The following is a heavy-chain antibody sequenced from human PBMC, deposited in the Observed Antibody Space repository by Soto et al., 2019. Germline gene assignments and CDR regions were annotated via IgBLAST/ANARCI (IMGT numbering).Heavy chain of an antibody. Sequence: ASVKVSCKASGYTFTSYAMHWVRQAPGQRLEWMGGINAGNGNTKYSQKFQGRVTITRDTSASTAYMELSSLRSEDTAVYYCARVLGHYDILTGYPSPPANYYYYGMDVWGQGTTVTVSS. D-gene: IGHD3-9*01. CDR3: ARVLGHYDILTGYPSPPANYYYYGMDV. V-gene: IGHV1-3*01. CDR1: GYTFTSYA. CDR2: INAGNGNT. J-gene: IGHJ6*02.